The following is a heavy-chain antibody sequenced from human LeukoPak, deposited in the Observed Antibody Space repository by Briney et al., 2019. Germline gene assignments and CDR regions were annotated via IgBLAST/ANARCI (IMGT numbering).Heavy chain of an antibody. Sequence: GASVTVSCKSSGYTFTGYYMHWVRQAPGQGLEWMGGINPHSGGTNYAQKFQGRVTMTRDTSISKAYMELSGLRSDDTAVYYCARGYSYGGSDYWGQGTLVTVSS. D-gene: IGHD5-18*01. CDR1: GYTFTGYY. J-gene: IGHJ4*02. V-gene: IGHV1-2*02. CDR2: INPHSGGT. CDR3: ARGYSYGGSDY.